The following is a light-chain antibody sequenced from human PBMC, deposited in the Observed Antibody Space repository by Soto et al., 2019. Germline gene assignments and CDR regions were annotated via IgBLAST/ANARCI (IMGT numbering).Light chain of an antibody. CDR2: AAS. CDR1: QGINND. CDR3: LHDYNYPRT. Sequence: AIQMTQSPSSLSASVGDRVTITCRASQGINNDLAWYQQKPGKAPKLLIYAASSLQSGVPSRFSGSGSGTDFALTISSLQPEDFATYFCLHDYNYPRTFGQGTKVE. V-gene: IGKV1-6*01. J-gene: IGKJ1*01.